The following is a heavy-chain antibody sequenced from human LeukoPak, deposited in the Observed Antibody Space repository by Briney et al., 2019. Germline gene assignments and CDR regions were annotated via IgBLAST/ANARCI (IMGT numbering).Heavy chain of an antibody. CDR1: GFTFTSYS. CDR2: ISGSSTYI. D-gene: IGHD6-6*01. J-gene: IGHJ4*02. CDR3: ARGSSSYFDY. V-gene: IGHV3-21*01. Sequence: GGSLRLSCAASGFTFTSYSMNWVRQAQGKGLEWVSSISGSSTYIYHADSVKGRFTISRDNAKNSLYLQMNSLRAEDTAVYYCARGSSSYFDYWGQGTLVTVSS.